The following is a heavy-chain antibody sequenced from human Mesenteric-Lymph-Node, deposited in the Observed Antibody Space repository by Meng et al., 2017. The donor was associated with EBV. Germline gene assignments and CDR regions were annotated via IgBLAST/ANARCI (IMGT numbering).Heavy chain of an antibody. CDR2: IYYSGST. V-gene: IGHV4-39*01. D-gene: IGHD4-17*01. Sequence: LRWEGPGPGLVKPSEPLSLPCTVSGGSISSRSYFWGWIRQPPGKGLEWIGSIYYSGSTYYNPSLKSRVTMSVDTSKNQFSLKLSSVTAADTAVYYCARVVLAATVYFFDYWGQGTLVTVSS. J-gene: IGHJ4*02. CDR3: ARVVLAATVYFFDY. CDR1: GGSISSRSYF.